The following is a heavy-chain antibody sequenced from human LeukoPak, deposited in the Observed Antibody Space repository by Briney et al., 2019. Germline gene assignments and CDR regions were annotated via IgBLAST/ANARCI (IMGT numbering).Heavy chain of an antibody. CDR2: ISSSSSYI. J-gene: IGHJ4*02. CDR1: GFTFSSYS. CDR3: ARDLKYYDSSGFDY. V-gene: IGHV3-21*01. D-gene: IGHD3-22*01. Sequence: GGSLRLSCATSGFTFSSYSMNWVRPAPGKGLAWVSCISSSSSYIYYTDSVKGRFTISRDNAKNSLTLQMISLRAEDTAVYYCARDLKYYDSSGFDYWGQGTLVTVSS.